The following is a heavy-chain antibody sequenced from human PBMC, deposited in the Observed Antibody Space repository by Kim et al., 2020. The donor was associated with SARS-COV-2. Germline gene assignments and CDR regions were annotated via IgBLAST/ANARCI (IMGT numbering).Heavy chain of an antibody. V-gene: IGHV3-30*18. CDR3: AKTGRYYDSSEAYFDY. Sequence: GGSLRLSCAASGFTFSSYGMHWVRQAPGKGLEWVAVISYDGSNKYYADSVKGRFTISRDNSKNTLYLQMNSLSAEDTAVYYCAKTGRYYDSSEAYFDYWG. D-gene: IGHD3-22*01. CDR2: ISYDGSNK. J-gene: IGHJ4*01. CDR1: GFTFSSYG.